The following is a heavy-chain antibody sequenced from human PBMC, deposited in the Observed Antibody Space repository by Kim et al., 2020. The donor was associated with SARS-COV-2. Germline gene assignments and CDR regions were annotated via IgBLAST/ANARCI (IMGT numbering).Heavy chain of an antibody. J-gene: IGHJ3*02. V-gene: IGHV1-18*01. Sequence: NYAEGLQGRVTMTTDTCTSTVYMELRSLSSGDTAVYFCARDRGYGIDTFDIWGQGTTVTVSS. CDR3: ARDRGYGIDTFDI. D-gene: IGHD3-22*01.